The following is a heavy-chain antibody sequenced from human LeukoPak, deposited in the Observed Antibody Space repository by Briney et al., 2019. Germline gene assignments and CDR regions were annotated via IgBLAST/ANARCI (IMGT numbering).Heavy chain of an antibody. CDR2: IYSGGST. CDR1: GFTFSSYS. CDR3: AREPYGDYDDY. Sequence: PGGSLRLSCAASGFTFSSYSMNRVRQAPGKGLEWVSVIYSGGSTYYADSVKGRFTISRDNSKNTLYLQMNSLRAEDTAVYYCAREPYGDYDDYWGQGTLVTVSS. V-gene: IGHV3-53*01. J-gene: IGHJ4*02. D-gene: IGHD4-17*01.